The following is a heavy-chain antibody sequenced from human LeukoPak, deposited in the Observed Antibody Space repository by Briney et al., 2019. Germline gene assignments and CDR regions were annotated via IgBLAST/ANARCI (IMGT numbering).Heavy chain of an antibody. CDR2: INGDGSTT. D-gene: IGHD3-22*01. Sequence: PGGSLRLSCAASGFTFSRYWMHWVRQAPGKGLVWVSRINGDGSTTSYADSVKGGFTISRDNAKNMTYLQMNSLRAEDTAVYYCATGNYYDSRGYYTFGSWGQGTLVTVSS. CDR1: GFTFSRYW. V-gene: IGHV3-74*01. CDR3: ATGNYYDSRGYYTFGS. J-gene: IGHJ5*02.